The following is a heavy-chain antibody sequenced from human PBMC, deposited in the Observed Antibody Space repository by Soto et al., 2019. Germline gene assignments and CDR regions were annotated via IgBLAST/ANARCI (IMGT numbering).Heavy chain of an antibody. J-gene: IGHJ3*02. D-gene: IGHD4-17*01. Sequence: EAQLLETGGGLVQPGGSLRLSCAASGFIFSTYAMNWVRQAPGEGLEWVSAISSNSDTTFYAESVRGRFTISSDNYVHTLDLQMSRLRTEDTAVYYCALPRGYGVFDSVDIWGQGTMVTVSS. CDR1: GFIFSTYA. CDR3: ALPRGYGVFDSVDI. V-gene: IGHV3-23*01. CDR2: ISSNSDTT.